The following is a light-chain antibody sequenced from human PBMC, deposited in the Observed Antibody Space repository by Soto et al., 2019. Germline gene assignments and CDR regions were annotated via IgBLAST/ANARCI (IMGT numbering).Light chain of an antibody. V-gene: IGLV1-40*01. CDR1: SSNIGTGSD. CDR3: QSFDSSLSADV. J-gene: IGLJ1*01. CDR2: GNN. Sequence: QSALTQSPSVSGAPGQRVTISCTGSSSNIGTGSDVRWYQHLPGAAPRLLLYGNNNRPSGVPDRFSGSKSGTSASLAITGLQAEDEADYYCQSFDSSLSADVFGPGTKLTVL.